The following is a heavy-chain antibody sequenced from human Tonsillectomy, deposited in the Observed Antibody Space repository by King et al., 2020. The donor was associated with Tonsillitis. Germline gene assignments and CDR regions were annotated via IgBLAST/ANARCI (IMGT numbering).Heavy chain of an antibody. V-gene: IGHV3-43*02. CDR1: GFTFDDFA. J-gene: IGHJ6*03. D-gene: IGHD2-2*01. Sequence: VQLVESGGGVVQPGGSLRLSCAASGFTFDDFAMHWVRQAPGKGLEWVSLISGDGGRTYYADSVRGRFTISRDNSKSSLYLQMNSLRTEDIALYYCAKXAGXSSTRAPVYMDVWXKGXTXTVSS. CDR2: ISGDGGRT. CDR3: AKXAGXSSTRAPVYMDV.